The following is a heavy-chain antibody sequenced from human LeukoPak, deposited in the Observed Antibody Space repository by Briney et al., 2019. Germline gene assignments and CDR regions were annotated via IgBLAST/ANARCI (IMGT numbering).Heavy chain of an antibody. Sequence: SETLSLTCAVSGGSISSGGYSWSWIRRPPGKGLEWIGYIYHSGSTYYNPSLKSRVTISVDRSKNQFSLKLSSVTAVDTAVYYCARKQWLVPDYFDYWGQGTLVTVSS. J-gene: IGHJ4*02. CDR2: IYHSGST. CDR3: ARKQWLVPDYFDY. V-gene: IGHV4-30-2*01. D-gene: IGHD6-19*01. CDR1: GGSISSGGYS.